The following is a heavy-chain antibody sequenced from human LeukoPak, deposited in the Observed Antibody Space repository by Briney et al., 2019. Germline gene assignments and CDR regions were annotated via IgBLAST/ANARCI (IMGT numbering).Heavy chain of an antibody. J-gene: IGHJ4*02. CDR2: INSDGSST. CDR1: GFTFSSYW. Sequence: GGSLRLPCAASGFTFSSYWMHWVRQAPGKGLVWVSRINSDGSSTSYADSVKGRFTISRDNAKNTLYLQMNSLRAEDTAVYYCARDQALYSGYDQFDYWGQGTLVTVSS. V-gene: IGHV3-74*01. CDR3: ARDQALYSGYDQFDY. D-gene: IGHD5-12*01.